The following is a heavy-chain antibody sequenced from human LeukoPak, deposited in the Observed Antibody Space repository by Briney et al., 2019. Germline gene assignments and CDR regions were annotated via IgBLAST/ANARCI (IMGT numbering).Heavy chain of an antibody. D-gene: IGHD3-3*02. V-gene: IGHV3-21*01. CDR3: ARDILGGVGNWFDP. Sequence: GGSQRLSCEVSGFTFSVYSMNWVCQAPGEGLQWVASISSDGVYTYYADSVKGRFTISRDNAKDSLYLQMVTLRAEDTADYYCARDILGGVGNWFDPWGQGTLVTVSS. J-gene: IGHJ5*02. CDR1: GFTFSVYS. CDR2: ISSDGVYT.